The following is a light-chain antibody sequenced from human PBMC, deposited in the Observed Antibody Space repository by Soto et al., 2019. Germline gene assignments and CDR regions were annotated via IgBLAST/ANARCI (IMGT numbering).Light chain of an antibody. CDR2: AAS. J-gene: IGKJ2*01. CDR3: QQSYNTPPMYT. Sequence: DIQMTQSPSSLSASVGDRVTITCRASQSISSYLNWYQQKPGKPPKLLIYAASSLQSGVPSRFSGSGSGTDFTLTISSLQPEDFATYYCQQSYNTPPMYTFGQGTKLEIK. CDR1: QSISSY. V-gene: IGKV1-39*01.